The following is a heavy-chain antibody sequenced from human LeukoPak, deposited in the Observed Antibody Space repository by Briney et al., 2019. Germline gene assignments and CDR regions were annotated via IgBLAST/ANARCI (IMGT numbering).Heavy chain of an antibody. CDR1: GGSISSSGHY. V-gene: IGHV4-39*07. J-gene: IGHJ4*02. CDR3: ARSATVTTGYFDY. D-gene: IGHD4-17*01. Sequence: SETLSLTCSVSGGSISSSGHYWGWIRQSPEKGLDWIGSIYSNGNAYYNPSVKSRVTISVDTSKNQFSLRLTSVTAAETAVYYCARSATVTTGYFDYWGQGALVTVSS. CDR2: IYSNGNA.